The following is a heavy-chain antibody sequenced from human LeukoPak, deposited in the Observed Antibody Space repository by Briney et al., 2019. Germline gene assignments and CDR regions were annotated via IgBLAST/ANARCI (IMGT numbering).Heavy chain of an antibody. CDR3: ASQYQLLFPNSFDP. Sequence: GASVKVSCKASGYTFTGYYMHWVRQAPGQGLEWMGWINPNSGGTNYAQKFQGRVTMTRDTSISTAYMELSRLRSDDTAVYYCASQYQLLFPNSFDPWGQGTLVTVSS. V-gene: IGHV1-2*02. CDR2: INPNSGGT. CDR1: GYTFTGYY. D-gene: IGHD2-2*01. J-gene: IGHJ5*02.